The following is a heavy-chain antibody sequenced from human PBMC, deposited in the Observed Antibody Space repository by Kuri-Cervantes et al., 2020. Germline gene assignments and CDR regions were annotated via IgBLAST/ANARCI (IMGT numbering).Heavy chain of an antibody. CDR2: ISWNSGSI. V-gene: IGHV3-9*01. Sequence: SLKISCAASGFTFDDYAMHWVRQAPGEGLEWVSGISWNSGSIGYADSVKGRFTISRDDAKNSLYLQMNSLRDEDTAVYYCARDPYGMDVWGQGTTVTVSS. CDR3: ARDPYGMDV. J-gene: IGHJ6*02. CDR1: GFTFDDYA.